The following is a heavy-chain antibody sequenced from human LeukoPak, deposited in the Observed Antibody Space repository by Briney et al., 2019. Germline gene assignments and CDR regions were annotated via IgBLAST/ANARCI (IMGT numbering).Heavy chain of an antibody. CDR3: ARDKGGSHFLLDY. CDR1: GYTFTGYY. CDR2: INPNSGGT. V-gene: IGHV1-2*02. Sequence: GASVKVSCKASGYTFTGYYMHWVRQAPGQGLEWMGWINPNSGGTNYAQKFQGRVTMTRDTSISTAYMELSRLRSDDTAVYYCARDKGGSHFLLDYWGQGTLVTVSS. D-gene: IGHD1-26*01. J-gene: IGHJ4*02.